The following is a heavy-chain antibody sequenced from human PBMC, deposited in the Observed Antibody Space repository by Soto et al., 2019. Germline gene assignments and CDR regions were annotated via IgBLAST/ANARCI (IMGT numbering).Heavy chain of an antibody. D-gene: IGHD3-22*01. V-gene: IGHV3-7*03. CDR3: ARGISDSSGYYTYYFDY. J-gene: IGHJ4*02. CDR1: GFTFSSYW. CDR2: IKQDGSEK. Sequence: GGSLRLSCAASGFTFSSYWMSWVRQAPGKGLEWVANIKQDGSEKYYVDSVKGRFTISRDKAKNSLYLQMNSMRAEDTAVYYCARGISDSSGYYTYYFDYWGQGTLVTVSS.